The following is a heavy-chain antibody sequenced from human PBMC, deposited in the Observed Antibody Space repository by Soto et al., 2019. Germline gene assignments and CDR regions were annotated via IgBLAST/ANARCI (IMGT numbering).Heavy chain of an antibody. Sequence: QVQLVQSGAEVKKPGASVKVSCKASGYTFTSYYMHWVRQAPGQGLEWMGIINPSGGSTSYAQKFKFRVTLTRDTFTSTVFMRMIRLRSEDTAVYYCARESGGSGNKDNRGQVTLVIVS. CDR1: GYTFTSYY. D-gene: IGHD3-10*01. J-gene: IGHJ4*02. CDR3: ARESGGSGNKDN. CDR2: INPSGGST. V-gene: IGHV1-46*01.